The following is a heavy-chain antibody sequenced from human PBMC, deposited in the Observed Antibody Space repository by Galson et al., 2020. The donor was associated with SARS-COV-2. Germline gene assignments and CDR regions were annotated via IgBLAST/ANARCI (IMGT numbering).Heavy chain of an antibody. Sequence: SETLSLTCAVYGGSFSGYYWSWIRQPPGKGLEWIGEINHSGSTNYNPSLKSRVTISVDASKNQFYLKLSSVTAADTAVYYCARLYYYDSSGYNHYYYYCMDVWGKGTTVTVSS. J-gene: IGHJ6*03. CDR2: INHSGST. CDR1: GGSFSGYY. D-gene: IGHD3-22*01. V-gene: IGHV4-34*01. CDR3: ARLYYYDSSGYNHYYYYCMDV.